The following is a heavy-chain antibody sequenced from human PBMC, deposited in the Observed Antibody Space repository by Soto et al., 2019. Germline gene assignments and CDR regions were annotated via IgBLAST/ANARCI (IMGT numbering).Heavy chain of an antibody. Sequence: PSQTLSLTCAVTGDSVSSNSAAWNCISQSPSRGLEWLGRTYYRSKLYNDYAVSVKSRITINPDTSKNQFSLQLNSVTPEDTAVYYCARDLGIAAAQGGMDVWGQGTTVTVSS. J-gene: IGHJ6*02. D-gene: IGHD6-13*01. CDR3: ARDLGIAAAQGGMDV. V-gene: IGHV6-1*01. CDR2: TYYRSKLYN. CDR1: GDSVSSNSAA.